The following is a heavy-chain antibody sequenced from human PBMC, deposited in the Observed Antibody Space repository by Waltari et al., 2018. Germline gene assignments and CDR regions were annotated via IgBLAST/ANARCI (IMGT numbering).Heavy chain of an antibody. CDR1: GGSISGGYA. Sequence: QVQLQESGPGLVKPSETLSLTCAVSGGSISGGYAWSWIRQPPGKGLEWIGYIYGSSCRTNYHPPLKNRVTISKDTSKRQFSLNLSSVTAADTAVYYCARQSGSYYRYYFDYWGQGVLVTVSS. CDR3: ARQSGSYYRYYFDY. CDR2: IYGSSCRT. J-gene: IGHJ4*02. V-gene: IGHV4-4*02. D-gene: IGHD3-22*01.